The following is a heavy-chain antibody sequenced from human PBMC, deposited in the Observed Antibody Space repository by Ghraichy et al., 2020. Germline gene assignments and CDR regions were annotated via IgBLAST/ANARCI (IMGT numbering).Heavy chain of an antibody. Sequence: SETLSLTCAVSGGSISSSNWWSWVRQPPGKGLEWIGEIYHSGSTNYNPSLKSRFTISVDKSKNQFSLKLSSVTAADTAVYYCAGYYDSSGYFDYWGQGTLVTVSS. V-gene: IGHV4-4*02. CDR2: IYHSGST. CDR1: GGSISSSNW. J-gene: IGHJ4*02. CDR3: AGYYDSSGYFDY. D-gene: IGHD3-22*01.